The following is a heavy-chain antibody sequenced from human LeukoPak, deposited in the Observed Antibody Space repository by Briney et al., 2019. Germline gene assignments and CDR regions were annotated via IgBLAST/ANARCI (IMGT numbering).Heavy chain of an antibody. D-gene: IGHD1-26*01. CDR1: GGTFSSYA. V-gene: IGHV1-69*13. CDR2: IIPIFGTA. CDR3: ARPPPYSGYDYYGMDV. Sequence: GASVKVSCKASGGTFSSYAISWVRQAPGQGLEWMGGIIPIFGTANYAQKFRGRVTITADESTSTAYMELSSLRSEDTAVYYCARPPPYSGYDYYGMDVWGKGTTVTVSS. J-gene: IGHJ6*04.